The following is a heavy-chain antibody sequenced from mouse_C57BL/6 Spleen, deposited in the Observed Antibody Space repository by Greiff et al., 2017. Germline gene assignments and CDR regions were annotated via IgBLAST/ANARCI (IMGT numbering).Heavy chain of an antibody. J-gene: IGHJ4*01. D-gene: IGHD1-1*01. CDR1: GYTFTSYW. Sequence: QVQLQQSGAELVKPGASVKLSCKASGYTFTSYWMQWVKQRPGQGLEWIGEIDPSDSYTNYNQKFKGKATLTVDTSSSTAYMQLSSLTSEDSAVYYCARKEVLPLAMDYWGQGTSVTVSS. CDR3: ARKEVLPLAMDY. CDR2: IDPSDSYT. V-gene: IGHV1-50*01.